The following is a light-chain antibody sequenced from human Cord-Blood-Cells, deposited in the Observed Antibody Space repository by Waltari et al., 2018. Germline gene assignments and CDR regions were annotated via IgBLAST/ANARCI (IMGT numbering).Light chain of an antibody. CDR2: GAS. V-gene: IGKV3D-15*01. CDR1: QSVSSN. Sequence: EIVMTQSPATLSVSPGERATLSCRASQSVSSNLAWYQQKPGQAPRLLIYGASTRATGIPARFGGSGSGTEFTLTISSLQSEDFAVYYCQQYNNWPPVKTPLTFGGGTKVEIK. CDR3: QQYNNWPPVKTPLT. J-gene: IGKJ4*01.